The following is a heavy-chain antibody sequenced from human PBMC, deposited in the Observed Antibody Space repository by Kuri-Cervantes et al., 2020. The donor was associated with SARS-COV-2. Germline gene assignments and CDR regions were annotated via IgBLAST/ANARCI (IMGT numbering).Heavy chain of an antibody. Sequence: GESLKISCAASGFTFSSYGMHWVRQAPGKGLVWVSRINSDGSSTSYADSVKGRFTISRDNAKNTLYLQMNSLRAEDTAVYYCSVAVGYWGQGTLVTVAS. CDR1: GFTFSSYG. J-gene: IGHJ4*02. CDR3: SVAVGY. D-gene: IGHD1-26*01. V-gene: IGHV3-74*01. CDR2: INSDGSST.